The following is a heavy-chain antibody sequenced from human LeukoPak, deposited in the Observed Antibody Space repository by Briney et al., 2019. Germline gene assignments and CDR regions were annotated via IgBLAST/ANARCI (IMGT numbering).Heavy chain of an antibody. V-gene: IGHV3-21*04. CDR3: AREYFMDV. CDR2: ITTSGVYE. CDR1: GFTFSTYN. J-gene: IGHJ6*03. Sequence: GGSLRLSCAASGFTFSTYNMIWVRQAPGQGLQWVSSITTSGVYEYYADSVKGRFTISRDNAKNSLFLQIDSLRAEDTAVYYCAREYFMDVWGKGTTVTVSS.